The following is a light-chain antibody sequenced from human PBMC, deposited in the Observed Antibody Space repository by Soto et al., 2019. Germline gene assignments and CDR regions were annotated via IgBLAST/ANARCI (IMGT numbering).Light chain of an antibody. V-gene: IGKV3-20*01. CDR3: QQYAYSPPT. Sequence: ETVLTQSPGTLSLSPGERAILSCRASQSVSSSYLAWYQQKPGQAPRLLIYGASTRATGIPDRFSGGGSGTDLTLTISRLEPEDFAVYFCQQYAYSPPTFGPGTKVDIK. CDR2: GAS. J-gene: IGKJ3*01. CDR1: QSVSSSY.